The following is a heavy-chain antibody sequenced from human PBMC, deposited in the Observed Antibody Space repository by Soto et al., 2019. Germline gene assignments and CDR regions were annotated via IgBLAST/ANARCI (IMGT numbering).Heavy chain of an antibody. V-gene: IGHV3-7*05. CDR2: MKPDGSEK. Sequence: GGSLRLSCAASGFDFRYHWMNWVRQAPGKGLEWVAKMKPDGSEKYYVDSVKGRFTISRDNAKNSLYLELNSVRAEDTAVYYCTRDLGTPVNDYGMDVWGQGTTVTVSS. CDR1: GFDFRYHW. CDR3: TRDLGTPVNDYGMDV. J-gene: IGHJ6*02. D-gene: IGHD1-1*01.